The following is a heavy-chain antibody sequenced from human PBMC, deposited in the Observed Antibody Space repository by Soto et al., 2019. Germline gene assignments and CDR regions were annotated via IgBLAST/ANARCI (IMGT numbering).Heavy chain of an antibody. CDR1: GGTFSSYA. CDR3: ARKSDVVRGATFDY. V-gene: IGHV1-69*13. J-gene: IGHJ4*02. D-gene: IGHD3-10*01. Sequence: SVKVSCKASGGTFSSYAISWVRQAPGQGLEWMGGIIPIFGTANYAQKFQXXXXINADESKSTAYMELSSLRSEDKAVYYCARKSDVVRGATFDYWGQGTLVTVS. CDR2: IIPIFGTA.